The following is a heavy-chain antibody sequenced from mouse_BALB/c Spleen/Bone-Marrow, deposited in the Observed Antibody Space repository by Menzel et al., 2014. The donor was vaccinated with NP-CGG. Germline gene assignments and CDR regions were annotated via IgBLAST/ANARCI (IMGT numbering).Heavy chain of an antibody. V-gene: IGHV3-8*02. CDR2: ISYSGST. Sequence: ESGPSLVKPSQTLSLTCSVTGDSITSDYWNWIRKFPGNKLEYMGYISYSGSTYYSPSLKSRISITRDTSKNQYYLQLNSVTTEDTATYYCATYDGYYFDYWGQGTTLTVSS. J-gene: IGHJ2*01. CDR3: ATYDGYYFDY. CDR1: GDSITSDY. D-gene: IGHD2-3*01.